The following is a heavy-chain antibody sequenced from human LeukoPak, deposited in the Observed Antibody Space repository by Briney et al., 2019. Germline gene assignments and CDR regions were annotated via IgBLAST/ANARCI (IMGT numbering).Heavy chain of an antibody. D-gene: IGHD5-12*01. J-gene: IGHJ4*02. CDR2: ISSSSTTI. V-gene: IGHV3-48*02. Sequence: GGSLRLSCGASGVPFSSNAMSWVRQAPGKGLEWVSYISSSSTTIYYADSVKGRFTISRDNAKNSLYLQMNSLRDEDTAVYYCARSRGSDYWGQGTLVTVSS. CDR3: ARSRGSDY. CDR1: GVPFSSNA.